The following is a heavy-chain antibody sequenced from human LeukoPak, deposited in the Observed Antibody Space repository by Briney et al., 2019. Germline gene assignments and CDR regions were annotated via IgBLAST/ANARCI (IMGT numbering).Heavy chain of an antibody. Sequence: GGSLRLSCAAAGFSFSGYSINWVRQVPGKGLEWVSSISSDSKYIYYAGSMKGRFTVSRDNARNSLYLQMSSLGAEDTAVYYCARGHSGSYQRNDAFDIWGQGTMVTVSS. CDR3: ARGHSGSYQRNDAFDI. D-gene: IGHD1-26*01. CDR1: GFSFSGYS. CDR2: ISSDSKYI. V-gene: IGHV3-21*01. J-gene: IGHJ3*02.